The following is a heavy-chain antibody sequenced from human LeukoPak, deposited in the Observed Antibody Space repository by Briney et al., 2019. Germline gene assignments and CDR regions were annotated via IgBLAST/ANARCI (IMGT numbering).Heavy chain of an antibody. D-gene: IGHD5-18*01. CDR3: ARNHTAMVPHYYYYMDV. CDR2: IYHSGST. V-gene: IGHV4-30-2*01. Sequence: PSETLSLTCTVSGGSISSGGYYWSWIRQPPGKGLEWIGYIYHSGSTYYNPSLKSRVTISVDTSKNQFSLKLSSVTAADTAVYYLARNHTAMVPHYYYYMDVWGKGPTVTV. J-gene: IGHJ6*03. CDR1: GGSISSGGYY.